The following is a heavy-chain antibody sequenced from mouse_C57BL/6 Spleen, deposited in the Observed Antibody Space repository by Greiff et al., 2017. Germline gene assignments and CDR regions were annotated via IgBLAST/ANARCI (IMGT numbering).Heavy chain of an antibody. CDR1: GYTFTSYW. J-gene: IGHJ3*01. Sequence: VQLQQPGAELVRPGSSVKLSCKASGYTFTSYWMHWVKQRPIQGLEWIGNIDPSDSETHYNQKFKDKATLTVDKSSSTAYMQLSSLTSEDSAVYYCARFSYDYEFAYWGQGTLVTVSA. V-gene: IGHV1-52*01. CDR2: IDPSDSET. D-gene: IGHD2-4*01. CDR3: ARFSYDYEFAY.